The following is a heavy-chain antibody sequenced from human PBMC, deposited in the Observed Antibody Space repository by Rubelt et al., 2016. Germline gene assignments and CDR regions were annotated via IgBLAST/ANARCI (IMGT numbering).Heavy chain of an antibody. CDR2: INPSGGST. CDR3: ARNHYSSSWYLNP. D-gene: IGHD6-13*01. CDR1: GSTFTSYY. J-gene: IGHJ5*02. V-gene: IGHV1-46*01. Sequence: QMQLVQSGAEVKKPGASVKVSCKASGSTFTSYYMHWVRQAPGQGLDWMGIINPSGGSTSYAQKCQGRVTMTRDTSTSTVYMELSSLRSEDTAVYYCARNHYSSSWYLNPWGQGTLVTVSS.